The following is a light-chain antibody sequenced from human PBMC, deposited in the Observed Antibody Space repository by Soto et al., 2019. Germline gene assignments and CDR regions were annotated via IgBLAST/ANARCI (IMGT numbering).Light chain of an antibody. V-gene: IGLV1-51*01. CDR2: DNN. J-gene: IGLJ1*01. Sequence: QSVLTQPPSVSAAPGQTVTISCSGSSSNIGNNLVSWFQHLPGTAPKLLIYDNNKRPSGIADRFSGSMSGTSATLGITGLQTGDEADYYCGSWDTSLSAYVFGTGTKLTVL. CDR3: GSWDTSLSAYV. CDR1: SSNIGNNL.